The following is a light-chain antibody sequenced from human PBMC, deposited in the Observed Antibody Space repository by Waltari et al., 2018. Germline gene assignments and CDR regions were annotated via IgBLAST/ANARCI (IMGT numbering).Light chain of an antibody. V-gene: IGLV1-47*01. Sequence: QSVLTQPPSASGTPGQRLSISCSGSMSNLGSNYLYWYQHFPGTAPKPPIYGKNQRPSGVPDRFSASKYGTSASLAIDGLRSEDEAVYYCASWDESHYVFGTGTTVTVL. J-gene: IGLJ1*01. CDR1: MSNLGSNY. CDR3: ASWDESHYV. CDR2: GKN.